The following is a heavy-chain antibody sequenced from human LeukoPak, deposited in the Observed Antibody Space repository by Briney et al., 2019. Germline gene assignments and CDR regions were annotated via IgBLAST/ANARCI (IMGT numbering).Heavy chain of an antibody. CDR2: ISSSSSYI. V-gene: IGHV3-21*01. D-gene: IGHD3-9*01. Sequence: GGSLRLPCAASGFTFSSYSMNWVRQAPGKGLEWVSSISSSSSYIYYADSVKGRFTISRDNAKNSLYLQMNSLRAEDTAVYYCARDEGPDILTGYYHNWFDPWGQGTLVTVSS. CDR1: GFTFSSYS. CDR3: ARDEGPDILTGYYHNWFDP. J-gene: IGHJ5*02.